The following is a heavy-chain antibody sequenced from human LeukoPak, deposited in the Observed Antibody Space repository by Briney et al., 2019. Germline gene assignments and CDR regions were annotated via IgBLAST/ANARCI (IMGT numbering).Heavy chain of an antibody. Sequence: PSETLSLTCTVSGGXISSYYWSWIRQPPGKGLEWIGYIYYSGSTNYNPSLKSRVTISVDTSKNQFSLKLSSVTAADTAVYYCARDTAVAPYYYYGMDVWGQGTTVTVSS. CDR1: GGXISSYY. CDR3: ARDTAVAPYYYYGMDV. V-gene: IGHV4-59*01. J-gene: IGHJ6*02. CDR2: IYYSGST. D-gene: IGHD6-19*01.